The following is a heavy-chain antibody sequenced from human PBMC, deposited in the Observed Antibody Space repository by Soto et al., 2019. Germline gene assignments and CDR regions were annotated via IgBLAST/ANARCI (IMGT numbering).Heavy chain of an antibody. V-gene: IGHV4-30-4*01. D-gene: IGHD3-3*01. CDR2: IYYSGST. J-gene: IGHJ5*02. Sequence: QVQLQESGPGLVKPSQTLSLTCTVSGGSISSGDYYWSWIRQPPGKGLEWIGYIYYSGSTYYNPSLHSRVTISVDTSKNQFSLKLSSVTAADTAVYYCARDQRPYYDFWSGYGGGWFDPWGQGTLVTVSS. CDR1: GGSISSGDYY. CDR3: ARDQRPYYDFWSGYGGGWFDP.